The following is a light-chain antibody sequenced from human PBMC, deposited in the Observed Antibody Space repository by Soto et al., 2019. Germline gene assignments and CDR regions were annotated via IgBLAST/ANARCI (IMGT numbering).Light chain of an antibody. CDR2: EVS. J-gene: IGLJ1*01. CDR1: SSDVGSYNL. CDR3: CSYAGSSFV. Sequence: QSALTQPASVSGSPGQSITISCTGTSSDVGSYNLVSWYQQHPGKAPKLMIYEVSKRPSGVSNRFSGSKSGNTASLTISGLQAEDEADYHCCSYAGSSFVFGTGTKVTVL. V-gene: IGLV2-23*02.